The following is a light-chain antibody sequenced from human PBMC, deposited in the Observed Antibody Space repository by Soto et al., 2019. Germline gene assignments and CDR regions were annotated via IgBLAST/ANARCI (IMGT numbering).Light chain of an antibody. J-gene: IGLJ3*02. CDR2: EAT. Sequence: QSALAQPASVSGSPGQSITISCTGTSSDLGTYNLVSWYQQHPGKAPKLTIYEATKRPSGVSDRFSGSKSGNTASLTISGLQAEAEAYYYCCSYAGGSTLVFGGGTKLTVL. CDR1: SSDLGTYNL. V-gene: IGLV2-23*01. CDR3: CSYAGGSTLV.